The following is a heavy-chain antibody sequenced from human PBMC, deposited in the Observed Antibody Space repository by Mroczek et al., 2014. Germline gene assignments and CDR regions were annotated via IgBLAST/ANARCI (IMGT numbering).Heavy chain of an antibody. D-gene: IGHD3-16*02. CDR3: ARGGYTYDYVWGSYRYTSY. J-gene: IGHJ4*02. CDR2: IKQDGSEK. CDR1: GFTFSSYW. V-gene: IGHV3-7*01. Sequence: VQLQESGEAWSSLGGSLRLSCAASGFTFSSYWMSWVRQAPGKGLEWVANIKQDGSEKYYVDSVKGRFTISRDNAKNSLYLQMNSLRAEDTAVYYCARGGYTYDYVWGSYRYTSYWGQGTLVTVSS.